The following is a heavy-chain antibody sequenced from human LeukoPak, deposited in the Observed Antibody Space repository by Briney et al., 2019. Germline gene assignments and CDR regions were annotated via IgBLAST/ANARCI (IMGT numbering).Heavy chain of an antibody. Sequence: SVKVSCKASGGTFSSYAISWVRQAPGQGLEWMGRIIPILGIANYAQKFQGRVAITADKSTSTAYMELSSLRSEDTAVYYCAIAMVRGVIYAFDIWGQGTMVTVSS. J-gene: IGHJ3*02. D-gene: IGHD3-10*01. CDR3: AIAMVRGVIYAFDI. CDR2: IIPILGIA. V-gene: IGHV1-69*04. CDR1: GGTFSSYA.